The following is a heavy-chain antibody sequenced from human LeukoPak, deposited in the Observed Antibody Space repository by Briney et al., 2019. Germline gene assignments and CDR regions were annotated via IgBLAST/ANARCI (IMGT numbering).Heavy chain of an antibody. Sequence: GGSLRLSCAASGFTFSSSAMSWVRQVPGKGLEWVSGISASGGSTYYADSVRGRFTISRDNSKNTLYVQMNSLRDEDTAVYYYAKDQRWESPHYLDSWGQGTLVTVSS. CDR1: GFTFSSSA. CDR2: ISASGGST. D-gene: IGHD1-26*01. CDR3: AKDQRWESPHYLDS. V-gene: IGHV3-23*01. J-gene: IGHJ4*02.